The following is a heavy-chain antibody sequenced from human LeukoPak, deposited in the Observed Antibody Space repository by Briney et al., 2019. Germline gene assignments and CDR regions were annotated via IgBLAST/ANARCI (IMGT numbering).Heavy chain of an antibody. J-gene: IGHJ4*02. V-gene: IGHV1-69*13. Sequence: ASVKVSCKASGGTFSSYAISWVRQAPGQGLEWIGGIIPIFGTANYAQKFQGRVTITADESTSTAYMELSSLRSEDTAVYYCARDLIFGVADSDYWGQGTLVTVSS. D-gene: IGHD3-3*02. CDR3: ARDLIFGVADSDY. CDR2: IIPIFGTA. CDR1: GGTFSSYA.